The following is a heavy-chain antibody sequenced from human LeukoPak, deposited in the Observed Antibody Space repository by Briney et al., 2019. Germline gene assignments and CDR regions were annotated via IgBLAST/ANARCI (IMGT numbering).Heavy chain of an antibody. Sequence: PGGSLRLSCAASGFTFSSYAMSWVRQAPGKGLEWVSAISGSGGSTYYADSVKGRFTISRDNSKNTLYLQMNSLRAEDTAVYYCARDGPNYGDYGYFDYWGQGTLVTVSS. J-gene: IGHJ4*02. CDR2: ISGSGGST. CDR1: GFTFSSYA. V-gene: IGHV3-23*01. CDR3: ARDGPNYGDYGYFDY. D-gene: IGHD4-17*01.